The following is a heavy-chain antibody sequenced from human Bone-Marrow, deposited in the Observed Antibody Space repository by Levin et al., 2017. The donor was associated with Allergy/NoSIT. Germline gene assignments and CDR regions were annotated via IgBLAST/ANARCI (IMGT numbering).Heavy chain of an antibody. J-gene: IGHJ6*03. CDR3: ARGSVVATRDYYDYYMGV. CDR2: ISSGGST. CDR1: GGSVSSDSNY. Sequence: SETLSLTCTVSGGSVSSDSNYWTWIRQSPGKGLEWIAYISSGGSTNYNPSLESRVTISVDTSKNQFSLRLRSVTAADTAVYYCARGSVVATRDYYDYYMGVWGKGTTVTVSS. D-gene: IGHD2-15*01. V-gene: IGHV4-61*01.